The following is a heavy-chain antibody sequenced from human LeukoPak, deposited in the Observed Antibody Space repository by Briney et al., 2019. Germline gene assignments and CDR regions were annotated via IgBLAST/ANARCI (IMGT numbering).Heavy chain of an antibody. V-gene: IGHV1-46*02. CDR3: ARVSSPTDYSYGNY. CDR1: GCNFNNYY. Sequence: GASVKVSCKASGCNFNNYYLHWVRQAPGQGLEWMGKIYPSDGSTTYAQKLQGRVTMTRDMSSTTVYMELTSLRSEDTAVYYCARVSSPTDYSYGNYWGQGSLVTVSS. CDR2: IYPSDGST. J-gene: IGHJ4*02. D-gene: IGHD4-11*01.